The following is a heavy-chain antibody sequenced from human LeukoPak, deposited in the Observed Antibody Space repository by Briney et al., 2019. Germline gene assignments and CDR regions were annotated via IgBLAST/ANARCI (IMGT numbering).Heavy chain of an antibody. V-gene: IGHV4-61*02. CDR2: IYTSGST. CDR1: GGSISSGSYY. CDR3: ARTYCGGDCRGYYYHYYMDV. D-gene: IGHD2-21*02. J-gene: IGHJ6*03. Sequence: SETLSLTCTVSGGSISSGSYYGSWIRQPAGKGLEWIGRIYTSGSTKYNPSLKSRVTISVDRSKNQFSLKLSSVTAADTAVYYCARTYCGGDCRGYYYHYYMDVWGKGTTVTISS.